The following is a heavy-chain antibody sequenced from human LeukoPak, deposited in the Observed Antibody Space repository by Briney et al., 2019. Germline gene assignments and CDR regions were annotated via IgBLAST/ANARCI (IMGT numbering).Heavy chain of an antibody. V-gene: IGHV3-74*01. D-gene: IGHD1-26*01. CDR3: TRGGSPPEALGDALDI. Sequence: GGSLRLSCAASGFTFSSNWMHWVRQGPGTGLVWVSRINSDGSGTSYADSVKGRFTISRDNAKNTLYLQMNSLRVEDTAVYYCTRGGSPPEALGDALDIWGQGTMVTVSS. CDR1: GFTFSSNW. J-gene: IGHJ3*02. CDR2: INSDGSGT.